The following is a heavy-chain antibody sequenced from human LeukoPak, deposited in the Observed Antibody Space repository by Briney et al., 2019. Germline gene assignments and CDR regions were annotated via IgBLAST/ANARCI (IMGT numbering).Heavy chain of an antibody. Sequence: GGSLRLSCAASGFTFSSFAMSWVRQAPGKGLEWVSTISDSGDSTYYADSVRGRFTISRDNSKATLYVQMNSLRAEDAAVYYCAKSHSVARRGYFDYWGQGTLVTVSS. CDR2: ISDSGDST. CDR1: GFTFSSFA. CDR3: AKSHSVARRGYFDY. J-gene: IGHJ4*02. D-gene: IGHD2-15*01. V-gene: IGHV3-23*01.